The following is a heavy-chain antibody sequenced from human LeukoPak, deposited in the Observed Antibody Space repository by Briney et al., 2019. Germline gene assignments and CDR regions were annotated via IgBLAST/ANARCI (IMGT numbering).Heavy chain of an antibody. CDR3: ARDPALYGDYVPYGMDV. CDR1: GFTFSGYG. D-gene: IGHD4-17*01. J-gene: IGHJ6*02. CDR2: ISYDGSNK. V-gene: IGHV3-30*03. Sequence: GRSLRLSCAASGFTFSGYGMHWVRQAPGKGLEWVAVISYDGSNKYYADSVKGRFTISRDNSKNTLYLQMNSLRAEDTAVYYCARDPALYGDYVPYGMDVWGQGTRSPSP.